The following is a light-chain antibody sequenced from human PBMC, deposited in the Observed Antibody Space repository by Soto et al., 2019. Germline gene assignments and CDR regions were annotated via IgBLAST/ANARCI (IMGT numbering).Light chain of an antibody. CDR1: SRDFGADNH. CDR2: DVS. Sequence: QSALTQLRSVSGSPGQSVTISCSGPSRDFGADNHVAWYQQYPDKAPEVMIYDVSQRPSGVPARFSGSKSGNTASLTISGLQAEDEADYYCCSYGGSVIFGGGTQLTVL. CDR3: CSYGGSVI. J-gene: IGLJ2*01. V-gene: IGLV2-11*01.